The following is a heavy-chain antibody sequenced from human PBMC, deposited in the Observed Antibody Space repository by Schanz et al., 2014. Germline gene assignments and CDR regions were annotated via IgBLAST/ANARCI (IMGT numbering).Heavy chain of an antibody. CDR2: ISGDHRNT. CDR3: ARKMKLVVYGGKVHDSLAI. J-gene: IGHJ3*02. Sequence: EAQLLESGGGLVQPGGSLRLSCAASGFTFSSYAMSWVRQAPGKGLEWVSSISGDHRNTFYADSVKGRFTISRDNAKNTLYLQMNTLRAEDTAVYYCARKMKLVVYGGKVHDSLAIWGHGTMXTVSS. V-gene: IGHV3-23*01. CDR1: GFTFSSYA. D-gene: IGHD3-22*01.